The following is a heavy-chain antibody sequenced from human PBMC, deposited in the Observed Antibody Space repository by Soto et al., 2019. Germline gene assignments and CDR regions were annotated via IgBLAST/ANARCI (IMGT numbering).Heavy chain of an antibody. J-gene: IGHJ4*02. V-gene: IGHV3-23*01. CDR3: AKAEVWGIAAAGTRWYFDY. Sequence: PGGSLRLSCAASGFTFSSYAISWVRQAPGKGLEWVSAISGSGGSTYYADSVKGRFTISRDNSKNTLYLQMNSLRAEDTAVYYCAKAEVWGIAAAGTRWYFDYWGQGTLVTVSS. CDR1: GFTFSSYA. CDR2: ISGSGGST. D-gene: IGHD6-13*01.